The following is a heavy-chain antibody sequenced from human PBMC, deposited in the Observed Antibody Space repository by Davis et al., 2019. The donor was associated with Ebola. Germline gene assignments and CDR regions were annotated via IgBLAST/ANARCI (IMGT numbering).Heavy chain of an antibody. D-gene: IGHD1-26*01. CDR3: ARDRIVGAPYYGMDV. Sequence: GESLKISCAASGFTFSSYGMHWVRQAPGKGLEWVAVISYDGSNKYYADSVKGRFTISRDNSKNTLYLQMNSLRAEDTAVYYCARDRIVGAPYYGMDVWGQGTTVTVSS. CDR2: ISYDGSNK. CDR1: GFTFSSYG. V-gene: IGHV3-30*03. J-gene: IGHJ6*02.